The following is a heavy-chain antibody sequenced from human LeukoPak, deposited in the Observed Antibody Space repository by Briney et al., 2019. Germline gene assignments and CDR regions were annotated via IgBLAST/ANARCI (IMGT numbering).Heavy chain of an antibody. J-gene: IGHJ5*02. D-gene: IGHD6-13*01. CDR3: ARGYSSSRGSWFDP. CDR1: GGSISSGGYS. Sequence: SETLSLTCAVSGGSISSGGYSWSWIRQPPGKGLEWIGYIYHSGSTYYNPSLKSRVTISVDRSKNQFSLKLSSVTAADTAVYYCARGYSSSRGSWFDPWGQGPWSPSPQ. V-gene: IGHV4-30-2*01. CDR2: IYHSGST.